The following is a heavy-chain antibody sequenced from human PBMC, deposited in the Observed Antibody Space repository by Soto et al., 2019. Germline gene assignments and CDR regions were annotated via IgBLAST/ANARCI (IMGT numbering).Heavy chain of an antibody. CDR3: AKRDPFDP. CDR2: ISYDGSNK. J-gene: IGHJ5*02. V-gene: IGHV3-30*18. Sequence: QVQLVESGGGVVQPGRSLRLSCAASGFTFSSYGIHWVRQAPGKGLEWVAVISYDGSNKYYEDSVKGRFTISRDNSKNTLDLQMNRLRAEDTAVYYCAKRDPFDPWGQGTLVTVSS. CDR1: GFTFSSYG.